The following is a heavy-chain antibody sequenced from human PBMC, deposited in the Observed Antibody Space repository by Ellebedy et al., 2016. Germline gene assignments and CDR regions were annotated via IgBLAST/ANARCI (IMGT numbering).Heavy chain of an antibody. CDR2: LRGSGATT. J-gene: IGHJ5*02. V-gene: IGHV3-23*01. CDR3: ARDPVGRGVNYFGP. Sequence: GESLKISCVASGFTFGIYAMSWVRQAPGKGLEWVSSLRGSGATTYYADSVRGRFTISRDNSKNTLYLQMNSLRHDDTAVYYCARDPVGRGVNYFGPWGQGTLVTVSS. D-gene: IGHD4-11*01. CDR1: GFTFGIYA.